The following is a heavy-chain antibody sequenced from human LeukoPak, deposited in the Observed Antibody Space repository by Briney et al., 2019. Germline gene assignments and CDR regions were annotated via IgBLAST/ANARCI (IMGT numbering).Heavy chain of an antibody. J-gene: IGHJ2*01. CDR1: GDSVSSNSAA. Sequence: SQTLSLTCAISGDSVSSNSAAWNWIRQSPSRGLEWLGRTYYRSKWHNDYAVSVKSRITINPDTSKNQFSLQLNSVTPEDTAVYYCARAKGYSYAEPWYFDLWGRGTLVTVSS. V-gene: IGHV6-1*01. CDR2: TYYRSKWHN. D-gene: IGHD5-18*01. CDR3: ARAKGYSYAEPWYFDL.